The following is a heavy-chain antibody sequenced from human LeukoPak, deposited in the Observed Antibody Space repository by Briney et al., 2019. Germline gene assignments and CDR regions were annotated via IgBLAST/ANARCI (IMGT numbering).Heavy chain of an antibody. V-gene: IGHV4-59*01. CDR1: GGSISNYF. CDR3: ARFPGGAEYRHYYYMDV. Sequence: PSETLSLTCSVSGGSISNYFWSWIRQPPGKGLGCVGFIYYSETTNYNPSFKSRVTISVDTSKNQFSLKLNSVTAADTAVYYCARFPGGAEYRHYYYMDVWGKGTTVTVSS. CDR2: IYYSETT. D-gene: IGHD1-14*01. J-gene: IGHJ6*03.